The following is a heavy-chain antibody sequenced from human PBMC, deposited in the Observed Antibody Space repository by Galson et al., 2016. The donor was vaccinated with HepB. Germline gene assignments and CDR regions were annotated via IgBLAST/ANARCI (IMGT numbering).Heavy chain of an antibody. CDR3: AKDVWRGSGTDYYGMDV. V-gene: IGHV3-30*18. D-gene: IGHD1-1*01. Sequence: SLRLSCVAYGFTFSSYGMHWVRQAPGKGLEWVAVISYDGSDKYYADSVKGRFTISRDNSKNTLYLQMSSLRAEDTAVYYCAKDVWRGSGTDYYGMDVWGQGTTVTVSS. CDR2: ISYDGSDK. CDR1: GFTFSSYG. J-gene: IGHJ6*02.